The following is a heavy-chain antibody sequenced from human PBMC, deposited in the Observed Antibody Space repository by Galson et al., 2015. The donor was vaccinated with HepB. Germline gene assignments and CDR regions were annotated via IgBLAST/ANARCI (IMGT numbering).Heavy chain of an antibody. D-gene: IGHD3-10*01. CDR3: AKDQTYGSGSTPEFDY. CDR2: ISYDGSNK. CDR1: GFTFSSYG. V-gene: IGHV3-30*18. J-gene: IGHJ4*02. Sequence: SLRLSCAASGFTFSSYGMHWVRQAPGKGLEWVAVISYDGSNKYYADSVKGRFTISRDNSKNTLYLQMNSLRAEDTAVYYCAKDQTYGSGSTPEFDYWGQGTLVTVSS.